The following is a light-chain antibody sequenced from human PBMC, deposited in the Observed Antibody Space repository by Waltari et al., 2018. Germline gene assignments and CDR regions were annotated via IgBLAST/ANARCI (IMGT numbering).Light chain of an antibody. Sequence: ETLMTQSPATLSVSPGAILTLSCRASQSVTTNLAWYQQKPGQAPRLLIYRASTRATGVPARFSGSGSGTEFTLTINALQSEDFAVYYCHQYNNWPPNTFGQGTLLEIK. CDR1: QSVTTN. J-gene: IGKJ2*01. CDR2: RAS. V-gene: IGKV3-15*01. CDR3: HQYNNWPPNT.